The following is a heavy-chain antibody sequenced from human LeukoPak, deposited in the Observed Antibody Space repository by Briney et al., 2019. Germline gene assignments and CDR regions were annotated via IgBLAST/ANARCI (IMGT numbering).Heavy chain of an antibody. CDR1: GGSISSYY. D-gene: IGHD6-19*01. Sequence: SETLSLTCTVSGGSISSYYWSWIRQPAGKGLEWTGRIYTSGSTNYNPSLKSRVTMSVDTSKNQFSLKLSSVTAADTAVYYCARDVRSGWYAYFDYWGQGTLVTVSS. V-gene: IGHV4-4*07. J-gene: IGHJ4*02. CDR2: IYTSGST. CDR3: ARDVRSGWYAYFDY.